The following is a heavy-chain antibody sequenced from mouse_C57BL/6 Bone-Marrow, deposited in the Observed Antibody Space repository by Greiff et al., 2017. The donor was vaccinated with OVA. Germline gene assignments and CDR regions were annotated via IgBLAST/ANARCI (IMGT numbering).Heavy chain of an antibody. V-gene: IGHV2-4*01. CDR2: IWSGGST. CDR1: GFSLTSYG. Sequence: VKLMESGPGLVQPSQSLSITCTVSGFSLTSYGVHWVRQPPGKGLEWLGVIWSGGSTDYNAAFISRLSISKDNSKSQVFFKMNSLQADDTAIYYCAKNFAYWGQGTLVTVSA. CDR3: AKNFAY. J-gene: IGHJ3*01.